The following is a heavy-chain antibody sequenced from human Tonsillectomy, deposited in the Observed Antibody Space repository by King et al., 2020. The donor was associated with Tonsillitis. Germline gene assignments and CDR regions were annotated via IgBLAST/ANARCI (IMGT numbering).Heavy chain of an antibody. CDR1: GYSFTSYW. CDR2: IDPSDSYT. Sequence: QLVQSGAEVKKPGESLRISCKGSGYSFTSYWISWVRQMPGKGLEWTGRIDPSDSYTNYSPSFQGHVTISADKSISTAYLQWSSLKASDTAMYYCARVRADDYSNYNWFDPWGQGTLVTVSS. CDR3: ARVRADDYSNYNWFDP. D-gene: IGHD4-11*01. J-gene: IGHJ5*02. V-gene: IGHV5-10-1*03.